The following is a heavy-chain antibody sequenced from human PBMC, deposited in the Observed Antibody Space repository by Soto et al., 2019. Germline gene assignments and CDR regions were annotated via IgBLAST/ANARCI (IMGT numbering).Heavy chain of an antibody. Sequence: SETLSLTCSVSGGSISGSYWNWIRQSPGKGLEWLGYVYYTGSTNYSPSLRSRVSISVDTSKNEFSLRLSSVTAADTAVYFCARSVAVPGAHIDYWGQGTQVTVSS. J-gene: IGHJ4*02. D-gene: IGHD6-19*01. CDR1: GGSISGSY. V-gene: IGHV4-59*01. CDR2: VYYTGST. CDR3: ARSVAVPGAHIDY.